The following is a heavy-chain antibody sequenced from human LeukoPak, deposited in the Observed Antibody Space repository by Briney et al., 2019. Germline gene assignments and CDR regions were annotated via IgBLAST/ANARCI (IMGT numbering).Heavy chain of an antibody. CDR2: ISSSSGDI. Sequence: PGGSLRLSCTASGFIFSAYALNWVRRAPGQGLEWVSSISSSSGDIYYTDSVKGRFTISRDNARNSLYLQMNSLRVEDTAVYYCVRDYGGSSGAFDLWGQGTMVTVSS. CDR3: VRDYGGSSGAFDL. V-gene: IGHV3-21*06. D-gene: IGHD4-23*01. J-gene: IGHJ3*01. CDR1: GFIFSAYA.